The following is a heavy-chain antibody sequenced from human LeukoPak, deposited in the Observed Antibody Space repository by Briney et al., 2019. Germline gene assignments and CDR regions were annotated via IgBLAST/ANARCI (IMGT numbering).Heavy chain of an antibody. V-gene: IGHV4-34*01. D-gene: IGHD5-24*01. CDR3: ARGPPRWLQRNYYFDY. Sequence: PSGTLSPTRAVYCGGFSGFYWGWIRHPPREGAGGFWEINHSGSTNYNPSLKSRVTISVDTSKNQFSLKLSSVTAADTAVYYCARGPPRWLQRNYYFDYWGQGTLVTVSS. J-gene: IGHJ4*02. CDR1: CGGFSGFY. CDR2: INHSGST.